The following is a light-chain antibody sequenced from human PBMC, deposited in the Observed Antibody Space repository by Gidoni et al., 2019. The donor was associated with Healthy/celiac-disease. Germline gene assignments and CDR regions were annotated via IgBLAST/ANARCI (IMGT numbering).Light chain of an antibody. CDR3: QQYGNSPWT. J-gene: IGKJ1*01. CDR2: GAS. CDR1: QSVSSSY. Sequence: ELVLTQSPGTLSLSPGERATLSCRASQSVSSSYLAWYQQKPGQAPSLLIYGASSRATGIPDRFSGSGSGTDFTLTISRLEPEDFAVYYCQQYGNSPWTFGQXTKVEIK. V-gene: IGKV3-20*01.